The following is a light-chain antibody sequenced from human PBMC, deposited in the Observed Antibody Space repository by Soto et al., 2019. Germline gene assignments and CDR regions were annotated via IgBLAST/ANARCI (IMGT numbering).Light chain of an antibody. CDR2: DAS. V-gene: IGKV1-33*01. Sequence: DIQMTQSPSTLSGSVGDRVTITGRASQSISSWLAWYQQKPGKAPKLLIYDASNLETGVPSRFSGSGSGTDFTFPISSLQPEDIATYYCQQYDNLLTWTFGQGTKVDIK. CDR3: QQYDNLLTWT. J-gene: IGKJ1*01. CDR1: QSISSW.